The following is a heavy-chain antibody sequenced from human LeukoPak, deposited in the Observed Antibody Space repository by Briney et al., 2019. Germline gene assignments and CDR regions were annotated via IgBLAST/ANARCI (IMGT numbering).Heavy chain of an antibody. CDR3: AKDTYYYGSGSYPPNYYYYGMDV. J-gene: IGHJ6*02. CDR1: GFTFDDYA. V-gene: IGHV3-9*01. D-gene: IGHD3-10*01. CDR2: ISWNSGSI. Sequence: GGSLRLSCTASGFTFDDYAMHWVRQAPGKGLEWVSGISWNSGSIGYADSVKGRFTISRDNAKNSLYLQMNSLRAEDTALYYCAKDTYYYGSGSYPPNYYYYGMDVWGQGTTVTVSS.